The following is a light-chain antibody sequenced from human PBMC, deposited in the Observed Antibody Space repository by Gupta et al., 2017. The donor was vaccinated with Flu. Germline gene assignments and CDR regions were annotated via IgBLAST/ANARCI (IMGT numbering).Light chain of an antibody. J-gene: IGKJ2*01. V-gene: IGKV3-20*01. CDR3: QQYDSTPKT. Sequence: ERATLSCRASQCISRTYLAWYQQKPGQTPRLLIYAASSRATGIPDRFSGSGSGTDFALTISSLEPADFAVYYCQQYDSTPKTFGQGTRVEI. CDR1: QCISRTY. CDR2: AAS.